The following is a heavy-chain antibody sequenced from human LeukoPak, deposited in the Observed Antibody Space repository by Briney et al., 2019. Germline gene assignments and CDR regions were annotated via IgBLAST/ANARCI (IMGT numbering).Heavy chain of an antibody. V-gene: IGHV4-59*06. CDR3: ARDRIAGRWFDP. D-gene: IGHD6-13*01. J-gene: IGHJ5*02. CDR1: GGSISSYY. Sequence: KPSETLSLTCTVSGGSISSYYWSWIRQPPGKGLEWIGYIYYSGSTYYNPSLKSRVTISVDTSKNQFSLKLSSVTAADTAVYYCARDRIAGRWFDPWGQGTLVTVSS. CDR2: IYYSGST.